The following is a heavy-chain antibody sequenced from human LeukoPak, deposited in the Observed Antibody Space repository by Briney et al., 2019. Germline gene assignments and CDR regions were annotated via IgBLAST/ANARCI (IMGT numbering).Heavy chain of an antibody. CDR2: ISAYNGNT. Sequence: GASVKVSCKASGYTFTSYGISWVRQAPGQGLEWMGWISAYNGNTRYAQNLQGRVTLTTDTSTSTAYMEVGSLRSDDTAVYYCARVPIAAAGSRGSSYYYYMDVWGKGTTVTISS. J-gene: IGHJ6*03. V-gene: IGHV1-18*01. CDR3: ARVPIAAAGSRGSSYYYYMDV. D-gene: IGHD6-13*01. CDR1: GYTFTSYG.